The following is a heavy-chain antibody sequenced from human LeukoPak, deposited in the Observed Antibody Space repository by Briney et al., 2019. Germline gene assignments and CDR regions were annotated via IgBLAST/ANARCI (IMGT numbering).Heavy chain of an antibody. V-gene: IGHV3-48*01. CDR2: ISSSSSTI. D-gene: IGHD6-19*01. Sequence: QAGGSLRLSCAASGFTFSSYSMNWVRQAPGKGLEWVSYISSSSSTIYYADSVKGRFTISRDNAKNSLYLQMNSLRAEDTAVYYRASEWAVDAFDIWGQGTMVTVSS. J-gene: IGHJ3*02. CDR1: GFTFSSYS. CDR3: ASEWAVDAFDI.